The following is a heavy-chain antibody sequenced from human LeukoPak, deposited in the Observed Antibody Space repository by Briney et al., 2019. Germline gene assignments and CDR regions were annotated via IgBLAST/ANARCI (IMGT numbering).Heavy chain of an antibody. Sequence: SETLSLTCTVSGGSIGSSSYYWGWIRQPPGKGLEWIGSIYYSGSTYYNPSLKSRVTISVDTSKNQFSLRLSSVTAADTAVYYCTYSGSNYPDYWGQGTLVIVSS. CDR1: GGSIGSSSYY. J-gene: IGHJ4*02. V-gene: IGHV4-39*07. D-gene: IGHD1-26*01. CDR3: TYSGSNYPDY. CDR2: IYYSGST.